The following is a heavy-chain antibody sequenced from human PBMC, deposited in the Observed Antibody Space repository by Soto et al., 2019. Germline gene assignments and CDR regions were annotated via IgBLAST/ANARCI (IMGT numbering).Heavy chain of an antibody. CDR3: ASHIEYSGSSLFDS. D-gene: IGHD6-6*01. CDR1: GGSISSSSYF. J-gene: IGHJ4*02. CDR2: MHSRGPT. V-gene: IGHV4-39*01. Sequence: QLQLQESGPRLVKPSETLSLTCAVSGGSISSSSYFWGWIRQPPGKGLEWLGSMHSRGPTYHNPSLKSRVTISVNTSKNQFSLKLTAVAAADSAVDYGASHIEYSGSSLFDSWGQGTLVTVSS.